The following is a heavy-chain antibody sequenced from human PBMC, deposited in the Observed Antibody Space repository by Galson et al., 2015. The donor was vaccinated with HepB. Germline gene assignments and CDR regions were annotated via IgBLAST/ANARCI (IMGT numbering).Heavy chain of an antibody. CDR1: GFTFSSYS. V-gene: IGHV3-21*01. D-gene: IGHD2-15*01. J-gene: IGHJ3*02. CDR2: ISSSSSYI. Sequence: SLRLSCAASGFTFSSYSMNWVRQAPGKGLEWVSSISSSSSYIYYADSVKGRFTISRHNAKNSLYLQMNSLRAEDTAVYYCAREWGYCSGGSCYSNAFDIWGQGTMVTVSS. CDR3: AREWGYCSGGSCYSNAFDI.